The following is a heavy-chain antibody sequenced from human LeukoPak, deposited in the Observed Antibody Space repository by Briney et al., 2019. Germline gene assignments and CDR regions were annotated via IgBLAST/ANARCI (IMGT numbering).Heavy chain of an antibody. CDR1: GYTFTSYG. CDR2: ISAYNGNT. Sequence: ASVKVSCKASGYTFTSYGISWVRQAPGQGLEWMGWISAYNGNTNYAQKLQGRVTMTTDTSTSTAYMELRSMRSDDTAVYYCAREYSGYDWGQFDYWGQGTLVTVSS. J-gene: IGHJ4*02. D-gene: IGHD5-12*01. CDR3: AREYSGYDWGQFDY. V-gene: IGHV1-18*01.